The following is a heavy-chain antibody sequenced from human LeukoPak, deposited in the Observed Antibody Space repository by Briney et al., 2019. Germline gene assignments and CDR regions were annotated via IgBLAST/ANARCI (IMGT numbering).Heavy chain of an antibody. V-gene: IGHV4-38-2*02. D-gene: IGHD4-17*01. CDR1: GGSISSGYY. CDR2: IYHSGST. J-gene: IGHJ4*02. CDR3: ARGSGGVTRVDY. Sequence: ASETLSLTCTVSGGSISSGYYWGWIRQPPGKGLEWIGSIYHSGSTYYNPSLKSRVTISVDTSKNQFSLKLSSVTAADTAVYYCARGSGGVTRVDYWGQGTLVTVSS.